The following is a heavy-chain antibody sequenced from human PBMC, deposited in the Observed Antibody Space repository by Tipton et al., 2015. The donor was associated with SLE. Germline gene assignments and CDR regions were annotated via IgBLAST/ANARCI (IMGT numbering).Heavy chain of an antibody. CDR1: GESFNAYY. V-gene: IGHV4-34*01. CDR3: ARVVRWYGIDY. Sequence: AGLVKPSETLCLTCAVYGESFNAYYWSWIRKPPGKGLEWIGEIDHGGSTNYNPSLKSRVTISLDTSKNQFSLNLKSVTAADTAVYYCARVVRWYGIDYWGQGTLVTVSS. J-gene: IGHJ4*02. D-gene: IGHD6-13*01. CDR2: IDHGGST.